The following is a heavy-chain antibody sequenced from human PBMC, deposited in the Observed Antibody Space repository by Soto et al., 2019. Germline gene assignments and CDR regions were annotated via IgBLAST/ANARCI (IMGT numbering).Heavy chain of an antibody. Sequence: GGSLRLSCVASGFTFSTYAMNWVRQAPGKGLEWVSGISGTGSDRYYADSVRGRFIISRDNSNNTLNLQMHSLRAEDTAIYYCTKTPRSYYYYMDVWGKGTTVTVSS. V-gene: IGHV3-23*01. CDR3: TKTPRSYYYYMDV. J-gene: IGHJ6*03. D-gene: IGHD3-10*01. CDR1: GFTFSTYA. CDR2: ISGTGSDR.